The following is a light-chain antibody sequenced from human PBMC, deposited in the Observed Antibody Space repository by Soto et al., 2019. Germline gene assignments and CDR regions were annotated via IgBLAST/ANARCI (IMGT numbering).Light chain of an antibody. CDR2: ENN. CDR1: RSNIGNNY. CDR3: GTWDSSLSVVYV. V-gene: IGLV1-51*02. Sequence: QSVLTQPPSVSAAPGQKVTISCSGSRSNIGNNYVSWYQQLPGTAPKLLIYENNKRPSGIPDRFSGSKSGTSATLGITGLQTGDEADYYCGTWDSSLSVVYVFGTGTKLTVL. J-gene: IGLJ1*01.